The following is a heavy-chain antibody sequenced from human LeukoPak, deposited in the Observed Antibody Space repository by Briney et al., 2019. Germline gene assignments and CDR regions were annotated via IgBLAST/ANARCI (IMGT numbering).Heavy chain of an antibody. Sequence: GASVKVSCKASGYTFTGHFMHWARQAPGQGLEWMGWINPNSGGNNYVQKFQGRVTLTTNTSISTAYMELSRLTSDDTALYYCARVRNGGNSADYWGQGTLVTVSS. CDR3: ARVRNGGNSADY. CDR1: GYTFTGHF. D-gene: IGHD4-23*01. V-gene: IGHV1-2*02. J-gene: IGHJ4*02. CDR2: INPNSGGN.